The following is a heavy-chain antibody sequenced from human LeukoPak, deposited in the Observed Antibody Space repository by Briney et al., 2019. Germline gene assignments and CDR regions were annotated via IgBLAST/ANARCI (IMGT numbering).Heavy chain of an antibody. CDR3: ARTRATRGIDY. CDR1: GFTFSDYY. D-gene: IGHD5-12*01. CDR2: ISNSGSSSGITI. J-gene: IGHJ4*02. Sequence: GGSLRLSCAASGFTFSDYYMSWIRQAPGKGLEWVSYISNSGSSSGITIYYADSVKGRFTISRDNAKNSLYLQMNSLRAEDTAVYYCARTRATRGIDYWGQGTLVTVSS. V-gene: IGHV3-11*04.